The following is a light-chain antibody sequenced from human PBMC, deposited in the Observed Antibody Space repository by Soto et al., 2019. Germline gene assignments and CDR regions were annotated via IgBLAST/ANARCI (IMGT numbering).Light chain of an antibody. CDR2: SAS. V-gene: IGKV3-15*01. CDR3: QQYGSSPPEFT. CDR1: QSISSE. J-gene: IGKJ3*01. Sequence: EIVMTQSPATLSVSPGERATLSCRASQSISSELAWYQQKPGQPPRLLIYSASTRATGVPARFTGSGSGTXFXLTISRLEPEDFAVYYCQQYGSSPPEFTFGPGTKVDIK.